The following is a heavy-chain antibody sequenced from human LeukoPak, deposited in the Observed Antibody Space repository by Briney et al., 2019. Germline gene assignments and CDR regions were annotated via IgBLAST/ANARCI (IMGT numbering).Heavy chain of an antibody. Sequence: PGGSLRLSCAASGFTFSSYAMHWVRQAPGKGLEWVAVISYDGSNKYYADSVKGRFTISRDNSKNTLYLQMNSLRAEDTAVYYCATPHIGSEQQLDYEPDYWGQGTLVTVSS. D-gene: IGHD6-13*01. J-gene: IGHJ4*02. CDR2: ISYDGSNK. CDR3: ATPHIGSEQQLDYEPDY. V-gene: IGHV3-30-3*01. CDR1: GFTFSSYA.